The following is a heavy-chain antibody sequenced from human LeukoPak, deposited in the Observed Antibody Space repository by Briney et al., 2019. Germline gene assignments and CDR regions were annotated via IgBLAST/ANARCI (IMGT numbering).Heavy chain of an antibody. Sequence: PGGSLRLSCAASGFTFSSNSMNWVRQAPGKGLEWVSSISSSSSYIYYADSVKGRFTISRDNAKNSLYLQMNSLRAEDAAVYYCARAYLWAMDVWGQGTTVTVSS. CDR2: ISSSSSYI. J-gene: IGHJ6*02. V-gene: IGHV3-21*01. D-gene: IGHD2-8*02. CDR1: GFTFSSNS. CDR3: ARAYLWAMDV.